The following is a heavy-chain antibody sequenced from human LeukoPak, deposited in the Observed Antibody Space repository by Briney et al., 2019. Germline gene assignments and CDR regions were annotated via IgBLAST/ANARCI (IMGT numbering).Heavy chain of an antibody. D-gene: IGHD1-26*01. CDR1: GYSISSGNY. CDR3: ARHRVGATDY. Sequence: SETLSLTCTVSGYSISSGNYWGWIRQPPGKGLEWIGSIYHSGSTYYNPSLKSRVTISVDTSKNQFSLKLRSVTAADTAVYYCARHRVGATDYWGQGTLVTVSS. J-gene: IGHJ4*02. V-gene: IGHV4-38-2*02. CDR2: IYHSGST.